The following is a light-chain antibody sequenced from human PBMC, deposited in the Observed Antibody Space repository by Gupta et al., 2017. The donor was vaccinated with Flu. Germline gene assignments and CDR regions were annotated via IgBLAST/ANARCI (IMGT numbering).Light chain of an antibody. CDR2: EVS. V-gene: IGLV2-14*01. CDR1: SSDVGGYNY. J-gene: IGLJ1*01. Sequence: SITISCTGTSSDVGGYNYVSWYQQHPGKAPKLMIYEVSKRPSGVSNRLSGSKSGSTASLTISGLQAEDEADYYCSSYTSSSTMVFGTGTKVTVL. CDR3: SSYTSSSTMV.